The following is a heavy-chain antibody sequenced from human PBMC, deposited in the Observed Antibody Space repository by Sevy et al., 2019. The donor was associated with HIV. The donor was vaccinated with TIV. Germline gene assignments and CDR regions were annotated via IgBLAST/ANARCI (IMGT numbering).Heavy chain of an antibody. CDR3: ATSFAWRFFGY. CDR1: GYTLTELS. D-gene: IGHD3-3*01. J-gene: IGHJ4*02. V-gene: IGHV1-24*01. Sequence: ASVKVSCKVSGYTLTELSMHWVRQAPGKGLEWMGGFDPEDGETIYAQKFQGRVTMTEGTSTDTAYMELSSLRSEDTAVYYCATSFAWRFFGYWGQGTLVTVSS. CDR2: FDPEDGET.